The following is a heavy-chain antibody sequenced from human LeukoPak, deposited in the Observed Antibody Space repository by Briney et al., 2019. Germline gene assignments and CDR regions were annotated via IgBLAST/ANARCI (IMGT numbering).Heavy chain of an antibody. Sequence: GGSLRLSCAASGFTFSTYGMHWVRQAPGKGLEWVAFIRYDESVKYYVDSVKGRFTISRDNSKNTLYFQMNSLRPEDTATYYCAKGHNSASYSYDYWGQATLVTVSS. J-gene: IGHJ4*02. CDR1: GFTFSTYG. CDR2: IRYDESVK. V-gene: IGHV3-30*02. D-gene: IGHD1-1*01. CDR3: AKGHNSASYSYDY.